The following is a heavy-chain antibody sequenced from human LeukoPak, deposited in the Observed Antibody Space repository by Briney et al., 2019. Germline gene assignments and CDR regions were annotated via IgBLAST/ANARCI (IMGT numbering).Heavy chain of an antibody. CDR3: ARDLHKLELSAYYMDV. V-gene: IGHV3-21*01. D-gene: IGHD1-7*01. CDR1: GFTFSSYS. J-gene: IGHJ6*03. CDR2: ISTSSAYI. Sequence: GGSLRLSCAASGFTFSSYSMTWVRQAPGKGLEWVSSISTSSAYINYADSVKGRFTISRDNAKNSLYLQMNSLRAEDTAVYYCARDLHKLELSAYYMDVWGKGTTVTVSS.